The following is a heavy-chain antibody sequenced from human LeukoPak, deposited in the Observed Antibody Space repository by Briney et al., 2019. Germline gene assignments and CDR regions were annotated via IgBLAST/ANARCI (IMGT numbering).Heavy chain of an antibody. CDR1: GGSISSYY. J-gene: IGHJ4*02. Sequence: SETLSLTCTVSGGSISSYYWSWIRQPPGKGLEWIGYIYYSGSTNYNPSLKSRVTISVDTSKNQFSLKLSSVTAADTAVYYCARWDYYDSSGYSYWGQGTLVTVS. CDR2: IYYSGST. V-gene: IGHV4-59*01. CDR3: ARWDYYDSSGYSY. D-gene: IGHD3-22*01.